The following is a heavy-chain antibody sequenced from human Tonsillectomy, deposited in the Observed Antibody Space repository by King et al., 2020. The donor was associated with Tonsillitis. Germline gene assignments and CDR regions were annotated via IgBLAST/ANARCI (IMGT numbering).Heavy chain of an antibody. CDR1: GFTFSTYG. J-gene: IGHJ4*02. CDR2: ISYDGSYE. V-gene: IGHV3-30*18. D-gene: IGHD2-2*01. Sequence: VQLGESGGGVVQPGRSLRLSCAASGFTFSTYGMHWVRQAPGKGLEWVAVISYDGSYEYYADSVKGRFTISRDKYRNTLYLQMNSLRAEDTAVYYCAKDGSLGYCSATSCTPFDCWGQGALVTVSS. CDR3: AKDGSLGYCSATSCTPFDC.